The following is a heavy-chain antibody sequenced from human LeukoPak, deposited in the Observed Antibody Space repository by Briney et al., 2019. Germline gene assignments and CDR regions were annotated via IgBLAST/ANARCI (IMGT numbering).Heavy chain of an antibody. V-gene: IGHV1-2*02. CDR1: GYTFTGYY. Sequence: ASVKVSCKASGYTFTGYYMHWVRQAPGQGLEWMGWINPNSGGTNYAQKFQGRVTMTRDTSISTAYMELSRQRSDDTAVYYCASRERYSNPLFDPWGQGTLVTVSS. CDR3: ASRERYSNPLFDP. D-gene: IGHD5-12*01. CDR2: INPNSGGT. J-gene: IGHJ5*02.